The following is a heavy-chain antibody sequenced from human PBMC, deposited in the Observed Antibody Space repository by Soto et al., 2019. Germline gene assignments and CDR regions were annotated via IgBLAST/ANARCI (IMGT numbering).Heavy chain of an antibody. Sequence: GGSLRLSCAASGFTFSSYGMHWVRQAPGKGLEWVAVIWYDGSNKYYADSVKGRFTISRDNSKNTLYLQMNSLRAEDTAVYYCARDQGGFYDFWSGTPPSYYFDYWGQGTLVTVSS. D-gene: IGHD3-3*01. CDR2: IWYDGSNK. J-gene: IGHJ4*02. V-gene: IGHV3-33*01. CDR3: ARDQGGFYDFWSGTPPSYYFDY. CDR1: GFTFSSYG.